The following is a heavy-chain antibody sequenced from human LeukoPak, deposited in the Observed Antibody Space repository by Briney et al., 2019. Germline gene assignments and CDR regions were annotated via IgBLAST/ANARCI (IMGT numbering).Heavy chain of an antibody. V-gene: IGHV5-10-1*01. CDR2: IDHSGSYT. Sequence: GESLKISCKGAGYSFTSYWISWVRQMPGKGLEGRGRIDHSGSYTNYSPSFQGHVTISADKSISTAYLQWSSLKASDAAMYYCATPLGLHYDILTGYAAEDYYYYGMDVWGQGTTVTVSS. CDR1: GYSFTSYW. CDR3: ATPLGLHYDILTGYAAEDYYYYGMDV. D-gene: IGHD3-9*01. J-gene: IGHJ6*02.